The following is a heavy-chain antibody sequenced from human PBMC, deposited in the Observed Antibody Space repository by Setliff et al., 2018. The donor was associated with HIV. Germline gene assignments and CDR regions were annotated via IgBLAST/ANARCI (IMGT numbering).Heavy chain of an antibody. CDR3: ARGHSGSYFPYFDY. D-gene: IGHD1-26*01. V-gene: IGHV3-33*01. CDR1: GFTFSSYG. Sequence: GGSLRLSCAASGFTFSSYGMHWVRQAPGKGLEWVAVIWYDGSNKYYADSVKGRFTISRDKSKNTLYLQMNSLRAEDTAVYYCARGHSGSYFPYFDYWGQGTLVTVSS. CDR2: IWYDGSNK. J-gene: IGHJ4*02.